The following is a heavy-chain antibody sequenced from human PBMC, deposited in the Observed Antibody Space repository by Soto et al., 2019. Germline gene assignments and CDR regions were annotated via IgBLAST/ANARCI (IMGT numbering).Heavy chain of an antibody. Sequence: SETLSLTCTVSDCSISSGDYYWSWIRQPPGKGLEWIGYIYYSGSTYYNPSLKSRVTISVDTSKNQFSLKLSSVTAADTAVYYCARGVAGKPNWFDPWGQGTLVTVSS. CDR2: IYYSGST. J-gene: IGHJ5*02. CDR1: DCSISSGDYY. CDR3: ARGVAGKPNWFDP. D-gene: IGHD6-19*01. V-gene: IGHV4-30-4*01.